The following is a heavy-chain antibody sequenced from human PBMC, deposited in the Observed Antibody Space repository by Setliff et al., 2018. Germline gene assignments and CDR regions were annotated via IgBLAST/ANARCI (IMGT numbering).Heavy chain of an antibody. J-gene: IGHJ4*02. Sequence: SETLSLTCTVSGGSISSGDYYWSWIRPPPGKGLEWIGYIYSSGSTYYNPALKRRVSISVDTSKNQFSLKLSYVTAADTALYYCVRESRYYYDNLGTLDYWGQGTLVTVSS. D-gene: IGHD3-22*01. V-gene: IGHV4-30-4*08. CDR3: VRESRYYYDNLGTLDY. CDR2: IYSSGST. CDR1: GGSISSGDYY.